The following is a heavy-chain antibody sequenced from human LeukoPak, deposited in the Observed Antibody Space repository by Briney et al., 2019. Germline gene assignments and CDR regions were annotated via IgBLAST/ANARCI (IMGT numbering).Heavy chain of an antibody. CDR2: ISSSGSTI. CDR1: GFTFSSYV. J-gene: IGHJ4*02. D-gene: IGHD5-18*01. Sequence: GGSLRLSCAASGFTFSSYVMNWVRQAPGKGLEWVSYISSSGSTIYYADSVKGRFTISRDNAKNSLYLQMNSLRAEDTAVYYCARDYSYSSFDYWGQGTLVTVSS. CDR3: ARDYSYSSFDY. V-gene: IGHV3-48*03.